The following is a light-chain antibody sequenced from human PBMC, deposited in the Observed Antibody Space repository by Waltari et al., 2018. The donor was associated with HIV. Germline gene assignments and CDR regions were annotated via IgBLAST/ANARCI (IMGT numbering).Light chain of an antibody. CDR3: SSYTRSSTMI. CDR2: DVS. CDR1: SSDVGAYNY. Sequence: QSALTQPASVSGSPGQSITISCTGTSSDVGAYNYVSWYQVLPDKVPKLLVYDVSERSSGVSNRFSGSKSGNTASLTISGLQAEDGADYYCSSYTRSSTMIFGGGTKLTVL. V-gene: IGLV2-14*03. J-gene: IGLJ2*01.